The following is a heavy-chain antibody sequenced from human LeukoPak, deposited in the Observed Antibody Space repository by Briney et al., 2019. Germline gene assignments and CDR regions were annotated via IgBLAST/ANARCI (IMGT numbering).Heavy chain of an antibody. D-gene: IGHD3-3*01. J-gene: IGHJ5*02. Sequence: SVKVSCKASGGTFSYTAISWVRQAPGQGLEWMGGIIPLFGTTNYAQKFQGRVTITKNDSTTTAYMELSSLRSDDTAMYYCARAAYNDFWREYNYFGPWGQGSLVTVSS. V-gene: IGHV1-69*05. CDR3: ARAAYNDFWREYNYFGP. CDR2: IIPLFGTT. CDR1: GGTFSYTA.